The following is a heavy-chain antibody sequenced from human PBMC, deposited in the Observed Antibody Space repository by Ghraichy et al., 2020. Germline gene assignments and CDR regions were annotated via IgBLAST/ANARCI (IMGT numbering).Heavy chain of an antibody. V-gene: IGHV3-15*01. D-gene: IGHD3-10*01. CDR2: IKSQTDGGTT. Sequence: GGSLRLSCTASGFTFSNAWMSWVRQAPGKGLEWVGRIKSQTDGGTTEYAAPVKGRFTISRDDSENTLFLQMNSLKSEDTAVYYCTTYAGESGEYFYCDRWGQGSLVTVSS. J-gene: IGHJ4*02. CDR3: TTYAGESGEYFYCDR. CDR1: GFTFSNAW.